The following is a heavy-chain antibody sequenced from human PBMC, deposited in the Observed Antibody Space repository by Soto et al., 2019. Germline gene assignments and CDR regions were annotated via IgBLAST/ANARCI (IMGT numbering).Heavy chain of an antibody. CDR3: ARDRGGGYSSYFDY. CDR2: IWYAGSNK. Sequence: QVQLVESGGGVVQPGRSLRLSCAASGFTFSSYGMHWVRQAPGKGLDGVAVIWYAGSNKYYSDSVKGRFTISRDNSKKTLYLQMNSLRAEDTAVYSCARDRGGGYSSYFDYWGQGTLVTVSS. D-gene: IGHD1-26*01. V-gene: IGHV3-33*01. J-gene: IGHJ4*02. CDR1: GFTFSSYG.